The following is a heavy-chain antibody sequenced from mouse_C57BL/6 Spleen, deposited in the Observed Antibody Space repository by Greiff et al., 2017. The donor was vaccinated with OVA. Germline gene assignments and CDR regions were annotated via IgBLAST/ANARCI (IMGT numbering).Heavy chain of an antibody. Sequence: QVQLQQPGAELVKPGASVKLSCKASCYTFTSYWMHWVKQRPGQGLEWIGMIHPNSGSTNYNEKFKSNATLTVDKSSSTAYMQLSSLTSEDSAVYYCARSGGYDRGGYFDVWGTGTTVTVSS. CDR1: CYTFTSYW. D-gene: IGHD2-2*01. J-gene: IGHJ1*03. CDR3: ARSGGYDRGGYFDV. V-gene: IGHV1-64*01. CDR2: IHPNSGST.